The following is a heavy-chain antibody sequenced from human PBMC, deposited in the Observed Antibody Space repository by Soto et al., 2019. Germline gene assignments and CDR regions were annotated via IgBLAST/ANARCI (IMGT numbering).Heavy chain of an antibody. CDR3: ARDPHEFWTSYWFDP. Sequence: EASVKVSCKASGYTFTGYYMHWVRQAPGQGLELMGWISAYDGKTTYAEKFQGRVTLTTDTSTSAAYMELRSLRSDDTAIYYCARDPHEFWTSYWFDPWGQGTPVTVSS. V-gene: IGHV1-18*04. CDR1: GYTFTGYY. J-gene: IGHJ5*02. D-gene: IGHD3-3*01. CDR2: ISAYDGKT.